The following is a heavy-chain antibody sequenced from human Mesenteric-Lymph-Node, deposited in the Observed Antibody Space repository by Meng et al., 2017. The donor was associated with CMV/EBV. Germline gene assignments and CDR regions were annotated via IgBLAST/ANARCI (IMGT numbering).Heavy chain of an antibody. V-gene: IGHV3-33*01. CDR1: GFDFSTHG. Sequence: CTTSGFDFSTHGMHWVRQPPGRGLEWVALIWYDGSKEVYAESVTGRFTISRDNSKNTLYLQMSSLRAEDTAVYYCAASSGFDPFDYWGQGTLVTVSS. D-gene: IGHD6-19*01. J-gene: IGHJ4*02. CDR3: AASSGFDPFDY. CDR2: IWYDGSKE.